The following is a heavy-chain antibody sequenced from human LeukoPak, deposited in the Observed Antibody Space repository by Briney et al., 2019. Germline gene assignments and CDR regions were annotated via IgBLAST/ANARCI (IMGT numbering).Heavy chain of an antibody. CDR2: FDPEDGET. CDR1: GYTLTELS. D-gene: IGHD1-26*01. Sequence: ASVKVSCKVSGYTLTELSMHWVRQAPGKGLEWMGGFDPEDGETIYAQKFQGRVTMTEDTSTDTAYMELSSLRSEDTAVYYCATKARYSGSFYEPFFDYCGQGTLVTVSS. CDR3: ATKARYSGSFYEPFFDY. V-gene: IGHV1-24*01. J-gene: IGHJ4*02.